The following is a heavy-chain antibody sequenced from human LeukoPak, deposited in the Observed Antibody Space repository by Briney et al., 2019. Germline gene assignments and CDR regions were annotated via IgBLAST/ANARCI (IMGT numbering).Heavy chain of an antibody. Sequence: PGGSLRLSCAASGFTFSSYWMSWVRQAPGKGLEWVSALSGSGSTTYYADSVKGRFTISRDNSKNTVFLQMNSLRVEDTAVYYCAKAGYSSSWPFDYWGQGTQVTVSS. D-gene: IGHD6-13*01. CDR3: AKAGYSSSWPFDY. V-gene: IGHV3-23*01. CDR1: GFTFSSYW. J-gene: IGHJ4*02. CDR2: LSGSGSTT.